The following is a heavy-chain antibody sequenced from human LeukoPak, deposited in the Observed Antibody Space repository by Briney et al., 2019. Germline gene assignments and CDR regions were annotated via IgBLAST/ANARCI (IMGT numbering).Heavy chain of an antibody. J-gene: IGHJ4*02. D-gene: IGHD7-27*01. CDR3: AKVWGQIRAPHDY. Sequence: GGSLRLSCGVSGFIFSDYWMHWVRQVPGKGLLWVARINTDGSSISYADSVKGRFTISRDNAKNTLYLQMNSLRAEDTAVYYCAKVWGQIRAPHDYWGQGTLVTVSS. CDR2: INTDGSSI. V-gene: IGHV3-74*01. CDR1: GFIFSDYW.